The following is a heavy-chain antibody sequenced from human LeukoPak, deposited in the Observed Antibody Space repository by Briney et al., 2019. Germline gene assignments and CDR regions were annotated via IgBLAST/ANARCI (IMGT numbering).Heavy chain of an antibody. Sequence: GGSLRLSCAASGFTVSSNYMSWVRQAPGKGLEWVSVIYSGGSTYYADSVKGRFTISRDNSKNTLYLQMNSLRAEDTAVYYCARDPLFGYSSSWYFDYWGQGTLVTVSS. J-gene: IGHJ4*02. D-gene: IGHD6-13*01. V-gene: IGHV3-66*01. CDR2: IYSGGST. CDR1: GFTVSSNY. CDR3: ARDPLFGYSSSWYFDY.